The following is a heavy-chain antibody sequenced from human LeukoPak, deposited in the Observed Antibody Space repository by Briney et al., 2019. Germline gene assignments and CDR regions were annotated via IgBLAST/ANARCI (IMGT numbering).Heavy chain of an antibody. CDR2: IYTSGST. CDR3: AREKHVLRFLEWLPYPDY. CDR1: GGSISSYY. Sequence: PSETLSHTCSVSGGSISSYYWSWIRQPAGKGLEWIGRIYTSGSTNYNPSLKSRVTISVDTSKNQFSLKLSSVTAADTAVYYCAREKHVLRFLEWLPYPDYWGQGTLVTVSS. J-gene: IGHJ4*02. V-gene: IGHV4-4*07. D-gene: IGHD3-3*01.